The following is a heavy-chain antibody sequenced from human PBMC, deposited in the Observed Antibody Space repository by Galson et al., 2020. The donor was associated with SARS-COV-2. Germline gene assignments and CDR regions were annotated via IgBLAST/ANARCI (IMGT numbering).Heavy chain of an antibody. CDR3: AEEDPDCSGGSCQFGY. CDR2: IIPIFGTA. Sequence: SVKVSCKASGGTFSSYAISWVRQAPGQGLEWMGGIIPIFGTANYAQKFQGRVTITADESTSTAYMELSSLRSEDTAVYYCAEEDPDCSGGSCQFGYWGQGTLVTVSS. V-gene: IGHV1-69*13. CDR1: GGTFSSYA. D-gene: IGHD2-15*01. J-gene: IGHJ4*02.